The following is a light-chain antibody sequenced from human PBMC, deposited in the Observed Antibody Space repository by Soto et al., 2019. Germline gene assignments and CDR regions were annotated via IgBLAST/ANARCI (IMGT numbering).Light chain of an antibody. CDR2: AAI. CDR3: QQSYSAPLT. Sequence: DIQMTQSPSSLSASVGDRVTITCRASQNILTYLNWYQQRPGKAPKFLIYAAISLQDVVTSRFSGSESGTEFNLTINNLQPEDSAIYYCQQSYSAPLTFGQGTNLEIK. CDR1: QNILTY. V-gene: IGKV1-39*01. J-gene: IGKJ2*01.